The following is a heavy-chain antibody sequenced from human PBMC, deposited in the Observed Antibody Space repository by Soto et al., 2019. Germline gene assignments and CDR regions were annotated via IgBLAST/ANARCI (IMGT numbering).Heavy chain of an antibody. CDR2: TYYKSNWYY. J-gene: IGHJ6*03. V-gene: IGHV6-1*01. CDR1: GDSVSSNSAG. D-gene: IGHD1-1*01. Sequence: QVQLQQSSPGLVKPSQALSLTCDISGDSVSSNSAGWNWIRQTPSRGLEWLGRTYYKSNWYYTYAASVKSRITVSPDTSKNQFSLQLTSVTPEDTAVYYCARGSWDDVSGHYYMDVWDKGTTVTVSS. CDR3: ARGSWDDVSGHYYMDV.